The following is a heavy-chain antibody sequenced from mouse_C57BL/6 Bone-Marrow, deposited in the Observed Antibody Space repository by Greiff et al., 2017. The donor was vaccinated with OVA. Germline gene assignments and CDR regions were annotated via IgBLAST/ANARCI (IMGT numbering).Heavy chain of an antibody. CDR3: ARSGYYGSRDWYFDV. J-gene: IGHJ1*03. V-gene: IGHV1-54*01. Sequence: VKVVESGAELVRPGTSVKVSCKASGYAFTNYLIEWVKQRPGQGLEWIGVINPGSGGTNYNEKFKGKATLTADKSSSTAYMQLSSLTSEDSAVYFCARSGYYGSRDWYFDVWGTGTTVTVSS. D-gene: IGHD1-1*01. CDR1: GYAFTNYL. CDR2: INPGSGGT.